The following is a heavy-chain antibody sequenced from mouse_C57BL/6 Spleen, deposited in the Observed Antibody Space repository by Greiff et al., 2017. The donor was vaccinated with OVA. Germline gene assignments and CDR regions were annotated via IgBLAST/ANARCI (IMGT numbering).Heavy chain of an antibody. J-gene: IGHJ1*03. D-gene: IGHD2-4*01. CDR2: INPSNGGT. V-gene: IGHV1-53*01. CDR3: ARWGITSWYFDV. CDR1: GYTFTSYW. Sequence: QVQLQQSGTELVKPGASVKLSCKASGYTFTSYWMHWVKQRPGQGLEWIGNINPSNGGTNYNEKFKSKATLTVDKSSSTAYMQLSSLTSEDSAVYYCARWGITSWYFDVWGTGTTVTVSS.